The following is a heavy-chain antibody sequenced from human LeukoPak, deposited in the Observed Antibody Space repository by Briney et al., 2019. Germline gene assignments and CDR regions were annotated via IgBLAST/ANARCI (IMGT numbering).Heavy chain of an antibody. CDR2: IYHSGST. D-gene: IGHD5-12*01. V-gene: IGHV4-38-2*02. CDR1: GYSISSGYY. Sequence: SETLSLTCAVSGYSISSGYYWGWIRQPPGKGLEWIGSIYHSGSTYYNPSLKSRVTISVDTSKSQFSLKLSSVTAADTAVYYCAREWISGYNWFDPWGQGTLVTVSS. CDR3: AREWISGYNWFDP. J-gene: IGHJ5*02.